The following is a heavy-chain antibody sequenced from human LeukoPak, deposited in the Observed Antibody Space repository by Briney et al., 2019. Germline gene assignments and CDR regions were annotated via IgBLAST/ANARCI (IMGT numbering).Heavy chain of an antibody. CDR1: GFTFSDYY. Sequence: PGGSLRLSCAASGFTFSDYYMSWIRQAPGKGLEWVSYISSSGSTIYYADSVKGRFTISRDNAKNSLYLQMNSLRAEDTAVYYCAREALYCSSTSCYASGGSHFDYWGQGTLVTVSS. CDR2: ISSSGSTI. CDR3: AREALYCSSTSCYASGGSHFDY. V-gene: IGHV3-11*01. J-gene: IGHJ4*02. D-gene: IGHD2-2*01.